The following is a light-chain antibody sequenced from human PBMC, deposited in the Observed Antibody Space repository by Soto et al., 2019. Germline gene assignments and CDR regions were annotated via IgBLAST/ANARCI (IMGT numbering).Light chain of an antibody. CDR1: QSIGSW. CDR3: QQLYIFPLT. J-gene: IGKJ5*01. V-gene: IGKV1-5*01. Sequence: DTQMTQSPSTLSASVGDRVTITCRASQSIGSWLAWYQQKPGKAPKLLMYAASTLQSGVPSRFSGGESGTEYTLTISSLQPEDSATYYCQQLYIFPLTFGQGTRLEIK. CDR2: AAS.